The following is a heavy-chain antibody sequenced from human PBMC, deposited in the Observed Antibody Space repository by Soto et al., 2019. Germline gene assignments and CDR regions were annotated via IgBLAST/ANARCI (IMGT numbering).Heavy chain of an antibody. CDR2: IYYAGST. CDR1: GDSISPYY. Sequence: SETLSLTCTVSGDSISPYYWAWIRQPPGKGLEWIGYIYYAGSTSYNPSLKSRVTLSLDTSKNQFSLKLNSVTAADTAVYFCARLGGYYQVLAQWGRGSLVTVSS. CDR3: ARLGGYYQVLAQ. J-gene: IGHJ4*02. D-gene: IGHD3-3*01. V-gene: IGHV4-59*08.